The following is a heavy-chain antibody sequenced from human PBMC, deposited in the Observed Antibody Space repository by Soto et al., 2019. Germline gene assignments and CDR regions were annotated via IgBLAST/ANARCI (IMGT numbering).Heavy chain of an antibody. Sequence: GGSLRLSCAASGFTVSSNYMTWVRQAPGKGLQWVSVIDSGGNTFYADSAKGRFTISRDDSRNTLNLQMDSLRADDTAVYYCARGRESRSIFDYWGLGTLVTVSS. D-gene: IGHD6-13*01. V-gene: IGHV3-53*01. CDR1: GFTVSSNY. J-gene: IGHJ4*02. CDR3: ARGRESRSIFDY. CDR2: IDSGGNT.